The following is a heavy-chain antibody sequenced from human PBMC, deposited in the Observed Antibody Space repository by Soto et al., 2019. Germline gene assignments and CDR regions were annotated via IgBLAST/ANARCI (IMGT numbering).Heavy chain of an antibody. CDR2: IYYSGST. CDR3: ARDGVGERELRRYYGLDV. Sequence: RRILQHTGKGLEWIGYIYYSGSTNYNPSLKSRVTISVDTSKNQFSLKLSSVTAADTAVYYCARDGVGERELRRYYGLDVWGQRTTVTVSS. D-gene: IGHD1-7*01. V-gene: IGHV4-59*01. J-gene: IGHJ6*02.